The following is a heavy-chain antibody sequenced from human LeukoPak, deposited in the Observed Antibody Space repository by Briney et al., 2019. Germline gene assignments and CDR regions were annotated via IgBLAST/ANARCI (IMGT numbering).Heavy chain of an antibody. D-gene: IGHD6-19*01. CDR2: INPSGGSA. CDR1: GYTFTSYY. CDR3: ARHVEGVQQWLVRRTYWFDP. V-gene: IGHV1-46*01. J-gene: IGHJ5*02. Sequence: ASVKVSCKASGYTFTSYYMHWVRQAPGQGLEWMGIINPSGGSASYAQKFQGRVTMTRDTSKNQFSLKLSSVTAADTAVYYCARHVEGVQQWLVRRTYWFDPWGQGTLVTVSS.